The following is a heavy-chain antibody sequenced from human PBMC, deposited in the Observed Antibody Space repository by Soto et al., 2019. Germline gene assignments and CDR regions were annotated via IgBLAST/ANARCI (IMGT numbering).Heavy chain of an antibody. J-gene: IGHJ3*02. CDR3: ARDEGRFLEWSDAFDI. CDR2: IYYSGST. Sequence: SETLSLTCTVSGGSISSYYWSWIQQPPGKGLEWIGYIYYSGSTNYNPSLKSRVTISVDTSKNQFSLKLSSVTAADTAVYYCARDEGRFLEWSDAFDIWGQGTMVTVSS. D-gene: IGHD3-3*01. V-gene: IGHV4-59*01. CDR1: GGSISSYY.